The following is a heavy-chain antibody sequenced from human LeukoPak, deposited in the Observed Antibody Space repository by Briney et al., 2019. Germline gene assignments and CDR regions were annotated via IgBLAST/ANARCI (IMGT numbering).Heavy chain of an antibody. Sequence: SVKVSCKASGGTFSSYAISWVRQAPGQGLEWMGRIIPILGIANYAQKLQGRVTMTTDTSTSTAYMELRSLRSDDTAVYYCARGRRTLSSSLSGDYWGQGTLVTVSS. CDR1: GGTFSSYA. CDR2: IIPILGIA. J-gene: IGHJ4*02. D-gene: IGHD6-6*01. CDR3: ARGRRTLSSSLSGDY. V-gene: IGHV1-69*04.